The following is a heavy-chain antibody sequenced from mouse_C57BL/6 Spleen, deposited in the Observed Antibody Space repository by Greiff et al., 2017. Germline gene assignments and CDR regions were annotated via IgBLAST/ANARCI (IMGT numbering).Heavy chain of an antibody. D-gene: IGHD2-5*01. CDR2: IYPRSGNT. V-gene: IGHV1-81*01. J-gene: IGHJ4*01. Sequence: QVQLQQSGAELARPGASVKLSCKASGYTFTSYGISWVKQRTGQGLEWIGEIYPRSGNTYYNEKFKGKATLTADKSSSTAYMELRSLTSEDSAVYFCARYNSSNDAMDYWGQGTSVTVSS. CDR3: ARYNSSNDAMDY. CDR1: GYTFTSYG.